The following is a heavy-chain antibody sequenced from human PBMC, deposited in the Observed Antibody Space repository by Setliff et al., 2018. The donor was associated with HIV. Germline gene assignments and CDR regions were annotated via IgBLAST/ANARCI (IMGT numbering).Heavy chain of an antibody. V-gene: IGHV2-26*02. CDR3: ARAPEGQQLAAFDY. Sequence: SGPTLVNPTQSLTLTCTFSGFSLSSSAMGVSWIRQPPGKALEWLARIFSTNEKSYKTSLKNRLTISKDASENQVVLTMTTMGPVDTATYYCARAPEGQQLAAFDYWGRGTLVTVSS. CDR1: GFSLSSSAMG. D-gene: IGHD6-13*01. J-gene: IGHJ4*02. CDR2: IFSTNEK.